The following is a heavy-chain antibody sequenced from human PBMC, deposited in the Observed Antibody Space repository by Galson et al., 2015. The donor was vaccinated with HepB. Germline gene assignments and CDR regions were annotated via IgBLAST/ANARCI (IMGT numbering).Heavy chain of an antibody. V-gene: IGHV4-39*01. CDR2: IYYSGST. CDR3: ARHVPGGYSSGWYGAFDI. J-gene: IGHJ3*02. D-gene: IGHD6-19*01. Sequence: ETLSLTCTVSGGSISSSSYYWGWIRQPPGKGLEWIGSIYYSGSTYYNPSLKSRVTISVDTSKNQFSLKLSSVTAADTAVYYCARHVPGGYSSGWYGAFDIWGQGTMVTVSS. CDR1: GGSISSSSYY.